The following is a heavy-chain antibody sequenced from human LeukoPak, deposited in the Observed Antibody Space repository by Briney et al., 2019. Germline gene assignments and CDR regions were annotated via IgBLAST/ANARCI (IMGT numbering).Heavy chain of an antibody. CDR2: ISGNGVST. CDR1: GFTFSAYA. CDR3: AKPQYDSSWYYFDC. V-gene: IGHV3-23*01. Sequence: PGGSLRLSCAASGFTFSAYAMSWVRQAPGKGLEWVSTISGNGVSTYYANSVKGRFTISRDNSKNTLWLQMNGLRAEDTALYYCAKPQYDSSWYYFDCWGQGTLVTVSS. J-gene: IGHJ4*02. D-gene: IGHD6-13*01.